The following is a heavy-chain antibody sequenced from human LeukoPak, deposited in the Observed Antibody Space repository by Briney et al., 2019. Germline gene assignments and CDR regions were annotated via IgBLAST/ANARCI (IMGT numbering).Heavy chain of an antibody. D-gene: IGHD6-19*01. CDR1: GGSITSYY. CDR3: ARGGGQWLAYNWFDP. Sequence: SETLSLTCTVSGGSITSYYWSWIRQPPGKGLEWIGYLYYSGATNYNPSLKSRVTISVDTSKNQFSLKLSSVTAADTAVYYCARGGGQWLAYNWFDPWGQGTLVTVSS. V-gene: IGHV4-59*12. CDR2: LYYSGAT. J-gene: IGHJ5*02.